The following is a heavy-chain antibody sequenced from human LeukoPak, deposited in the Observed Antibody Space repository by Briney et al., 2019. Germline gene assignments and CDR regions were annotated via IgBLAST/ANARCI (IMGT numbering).Heavy chain of an antibody. J-gene: IGHJ4*02. CDR1: GYTFTSYY. Sequence: ASVKVSCKASGYTFTSYYMHWVRQAPGQGLEWMGIINPSGGSTSYAQKFQGRVTMTRDTSTSTAYMELSSLRSEDTAVSYCARMEAARFDYWGQGTLVTVSS. CDR2: INPSGGST. V-gene: IGHV1-46*01. D-gene: IGHD6-6*01. CDR3: ARMEAARFDY.